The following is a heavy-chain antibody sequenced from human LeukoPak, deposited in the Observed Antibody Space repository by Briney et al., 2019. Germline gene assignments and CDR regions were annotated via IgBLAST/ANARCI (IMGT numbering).Heavy chain of an antibody. D-gene: IGHD3-16*01. CDR1: GFTFSSYD. J-gene: IGHJ4*02. V-gene: IGHV3-30*18. Sequence: GTSLRLSCAASGFTFSSYDMHWVRQALGKGLELVAVISYDGSNKYYADSVKGRVTISRDNSKSTLYLQMNSLRAEDTAVYYCAKDWGEYFDYVWGSFTSFDFWGQGTLVTVSS. CDR2: ISYDGSNK. CDR3: AKDWGEYFDYVWGSFTSFDF.